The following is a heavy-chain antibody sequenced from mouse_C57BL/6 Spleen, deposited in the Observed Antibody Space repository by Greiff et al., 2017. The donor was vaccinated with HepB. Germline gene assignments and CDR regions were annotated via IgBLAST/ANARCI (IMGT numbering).Heavy chain of an antibody. V-gene: IGHV1-64*01. CDR1: GYTFTSYW. CDR3: AMGYDYDGGFAY. Sequence: VKLQQPGAELVKPGASVKLSCKASGYTFTSYWMHWVKQRPGQGLEWIGMIHPNSGSTNYNEKFKSKATLTVDKSSSTAYMQLSSLTSEDSAVYYCAMGYDYDGGFAYWGQGTLVTVSA. CDR2: IHPNSGST. D-gene: IGHD2-4*01. J-gene: IGHJ3*01.